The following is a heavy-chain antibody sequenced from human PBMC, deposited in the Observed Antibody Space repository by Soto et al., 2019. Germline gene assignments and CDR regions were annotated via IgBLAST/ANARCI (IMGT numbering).Heavy chain of an antibody. J-gene: IGHJ4*02. CDR1: GYTFATYW. CDR3: ARGGVSTRTFDY. D-gene: IGHD3-3*01. Sequence: GESLKISCKGSGYTFATYWIGWVRQMPGKGLELMGIIYPSDSDTRYRPSFQGQVTISADKSISSAYLQWSSLRASDIAMYYCARGGVSTRTFDYWGQGTPVTVSS. CDR2: IYPSDSDT. V-gene: IGHV5-51*01.